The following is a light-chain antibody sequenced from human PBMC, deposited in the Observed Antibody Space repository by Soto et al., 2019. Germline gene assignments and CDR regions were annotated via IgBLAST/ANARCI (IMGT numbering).Light chain of an antibody. J-gene: IGKJ4*01. CDR2: GAS. Sequence: ESVLTQSPGTLSLSPGERATLSCRASQSVSSSYLAWYQQKPGQAPRLLIYGASRRATGIPDRFSGSGSGTDFTLTISRLEPEDFAVYYCQHYGSLVLTFGGGTKGESK. V-gene: IGKV3-20*01. CDR1: QSVSSSY. CDR3: QHYGSLVLT.